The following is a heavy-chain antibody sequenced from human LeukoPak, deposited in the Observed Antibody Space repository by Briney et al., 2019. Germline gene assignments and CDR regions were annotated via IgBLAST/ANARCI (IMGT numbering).Heavy chain of an antibody. CDR1: GFTFDDYG. J-gene: IGHJ5*02. CDR3: ARSLIAAAGSFNWFDP. D-gene: IGHD6-13*01. Sequence: PGGSLRLSCAASGFTFDDYGMSWVRQAPGKGLEWVSGINWNGGSTGYADSVKGRFTISRDNAKNSLYLQMNSLRAEDTALYYCARSLIAAAGSFNWFDPWGQGTLVTASS. V-gene: IGHV3-20*04. CDR2: INWNGGST.